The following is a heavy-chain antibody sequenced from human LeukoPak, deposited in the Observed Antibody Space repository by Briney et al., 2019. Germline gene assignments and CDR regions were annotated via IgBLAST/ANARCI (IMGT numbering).Heavy chain of an antibody. J-gene: IGHJ4*02. V-gene: IGHV4-59*08. CDR1: GGSISSYY. CDR3: ARQGPGYDMLTGYYRSFYFDY. D-gene: IGHD3-9*01. Sequence: ASETLSLTCTVSGGSISSYYWSWIRQPPGKGLEWIGYIYSSGSTNYNPSLKSRVTISVDTSKNQFSLKLTSVTAADTAVYYCARQGPGYDMLTGYYRSFYFDYWGQGALVTVSS. CDR2: IYSSGST.